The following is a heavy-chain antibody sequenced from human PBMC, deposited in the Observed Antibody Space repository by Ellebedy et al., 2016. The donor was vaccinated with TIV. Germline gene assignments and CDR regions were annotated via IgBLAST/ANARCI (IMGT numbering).Heavy chain of an antibody. CDR1: GFTFSNYW. V-gene: IGHV3-7*03. Sequence: GESLKISCVASGFTFSNYWMNWVRQAPGKGLEWVANIKQDGSEKSYADSVKGRFTISRDNAKSSLYLQMDSLRAEDTAVYYCAKSRTTMTTSLDYWGQGTLVTVSS. D-gene: IGHD4-17*01. J-gene: IGHJ4*02. CDR2: IKQDGSEK. CDR3: AKSRTTMTTSLDY.